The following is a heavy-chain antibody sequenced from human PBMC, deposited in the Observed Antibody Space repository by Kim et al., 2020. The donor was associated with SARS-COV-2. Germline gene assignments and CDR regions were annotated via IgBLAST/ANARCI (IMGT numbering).Heavy chain of an antibody. CDR2: IYYSGST. J-gene: IGHJ3*02. CDR1: GGSISSYY. D-gene: IGHD3-10*01. Sequence: SETLSLTCTVSGGSISSYYWSWIRQPPGKGLEWIGYIYYSGSTNYNPSLKSRVTISVDTSKNQFSLKLSSVTAADTAVYYCARERVRGFGESLPFDIWGQGTMVTVSS. V-gene: IGHV4-59*13. CDR3: ARERVRGFGESLPFDI.